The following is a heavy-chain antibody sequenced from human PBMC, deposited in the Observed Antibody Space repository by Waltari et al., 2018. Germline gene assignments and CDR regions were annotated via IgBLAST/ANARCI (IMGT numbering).Heavy chain of an antibody. Sequence: QVQLVQSGAEVKKPGSSVKVSCKASGGTFSSYAISWVRQAPGQGLEWMGGIIPILGIANYAQKFQGRVTITADKSTSTAYMELSSLRAEDTAVYYCARDIVATTSLGGFDYWGQGTLVTVSS. V-gene: IGHV1-69*10. CDR1: GGTFSSYA. CDR3: ARDIVATTSLGGFDY. CDR2: IIPILGIA. J-gene: IGHJ4*02. D-gene: IGHD5-12*01.